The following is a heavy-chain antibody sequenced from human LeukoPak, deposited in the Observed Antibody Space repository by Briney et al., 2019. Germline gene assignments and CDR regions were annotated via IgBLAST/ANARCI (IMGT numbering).Heavy chain of an antibody. CDR1: GFTFSSYA. CDR2: ISYDGSNK. J-gene: IGHJ4*02. V-gene: IGHV3-30*04. Sequence: GGSLRLSCAASGFTFSSYAMDWVRQAPGEGLEWVTIISYDGSNKYYADYVKGRFTISRDNSKNTLYPQMNSLRAEDTAAYYCARNFRDGYNNSFDYWGQGTLVTVSS. CDR3: ARNFRDGYNNSFDY. D-gene: IGHD5-24*01.